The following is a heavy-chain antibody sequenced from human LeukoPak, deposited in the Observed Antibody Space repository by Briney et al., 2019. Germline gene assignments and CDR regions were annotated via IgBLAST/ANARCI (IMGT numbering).Heavy chain of an antibody. Sequence: PGRSLRLSCAASGFTFNSHGMHWVRQAPGKGLEWVAVIWYDASNKYYADSVKGRFTVSRDNSKNTLYLQMNSLRAEDTAMYYCARNLRKYGSNSEYFDYWGQGTVVTVSS. D-gene: IGHD4-23*01. CDR1: GFTFNSHG. J-gene: IGHJ4*02. V-gene: IGHV3-33*01. CDR3: ARNLRKYGSNSEYFDY. CDR2: IWYDASNK.